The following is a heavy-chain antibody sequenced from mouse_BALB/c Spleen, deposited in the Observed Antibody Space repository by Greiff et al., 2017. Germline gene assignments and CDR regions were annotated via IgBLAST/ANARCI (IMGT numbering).Heavy chain of an antibody. V-gene: IGHV3-2*02. J-gene: IGHJ1*01. CDR1: GYSITSDYA. D-gene: IGHD2-1*01. CDR3: AYGNYRYFDV. Sequence: EVQLQESGPGLVEPSQSLSLTCTVTGYSITSDYAWNWIRQFPGNKLEWMGYISYSGSTSYNPSLKSRISITRDTSKNQFFLQLNSVTTEDTATYYCAYGNYRYFDVWGAGTTVTVSS. CDR2: ISYSGST.